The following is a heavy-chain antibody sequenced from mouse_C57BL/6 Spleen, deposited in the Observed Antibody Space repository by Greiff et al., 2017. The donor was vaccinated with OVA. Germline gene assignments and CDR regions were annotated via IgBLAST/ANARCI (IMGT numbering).Heavy chain of an antibody. V-gene: IGHV1-50*01. CDR2: IDPSDSYT. CDR1: GYTFTSYW. CDR3: ASVRYYGSPAWFAY. J-gene: IGHJ3*01. D-gene: IGHD1-1*01. Sequence: QVQLQQPGAELVKPGASVKLSCKASGYTFTSYWMQWVKQRPGQGLEWIGEIDPSDSYTNYNQKFKGKATLTVDTSSSTAYMQLSSLTSEDSAVYYCASVRYYGSPAWFAYWGQGTLVTVSA.